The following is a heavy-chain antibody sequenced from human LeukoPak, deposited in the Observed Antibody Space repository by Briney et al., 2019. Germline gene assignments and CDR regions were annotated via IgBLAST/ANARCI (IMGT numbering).Heavy chain of an antibody. D-gene: IGHD1-20*01. CDR1: GGSISSVSYY. V-gene: IGHV4-39*01. CDR2: ISYNGGT. CDR3: ARRITGTTSDSFDY. Sequence: SETLSLTCTVSGGSISSVSYYWGWIRQPPGKGLEWIGSISYNGGTYYNPSLKSRVTIFVDTSKNQFSLKLSPVTAADTAVYYCARRITGTTSDSFDYWGQGTLVTVSS. J-gene: IGHJ4*02.